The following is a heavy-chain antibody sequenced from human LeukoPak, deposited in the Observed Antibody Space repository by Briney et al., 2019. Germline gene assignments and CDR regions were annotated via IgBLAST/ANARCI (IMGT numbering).Heavy chain of an antibody. CDR3: ARDDDSSGYYYYNGMDV. Sequence: GGSLRLSCAASGFTFSSYAMSWVRQAPGKGLEWVSSISSSSSYIYYADSVKGRFTISRDNAKKSLYPQMNSLRAEDTAVYYCARDDDSSGYYYYNGMDVWGQGTTVTVSS. V-gene: IGHV3-21*01. CDR1: GFTFSSYA. J-gene: IGHJ6*02. D-gene: IGHD3-22*01. CDR2: ISSSSSYI.